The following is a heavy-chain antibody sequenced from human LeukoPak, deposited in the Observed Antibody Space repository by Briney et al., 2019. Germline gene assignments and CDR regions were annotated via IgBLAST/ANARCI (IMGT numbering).Heavy chain of an antibody. CDR2: IDPLRSTT. Sequence: ASVTVSCRTSGYTFTGYYLHWVRQAPGQGPEWMGIIDPLRSTTTSAQKVQGRLTMTRETSTSTIYMTLSSLRSEDTAVYYCTRGRPLGSCSATTCPPEYFLYWGQGTLVTVSS. J-gene: IGHJ1*01. CDR1: GYTFTGYY. CDR3: TRGRPLGSCSATTCPPEYFLY. V-gene: IGHV1-46*01. D-gene: IGHD2-2*01.